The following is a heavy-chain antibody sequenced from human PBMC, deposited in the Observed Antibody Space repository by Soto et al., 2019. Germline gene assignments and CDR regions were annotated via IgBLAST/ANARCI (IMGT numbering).Heavy chain of an antibody. D-gene: IGHD3-16*01. Sequence: ASEKVSCKASGYTFTSYGISWVRQAPGQGLEWMGWISAYNGNTNYAQKLQGRVTMTTDTSTSTAYMELRSLRSDDTAVYYCARDGFGVNYYYYGMDVWGQGTTVTVSS. V-gene: IGHV1-18*01. CDR3: ARDGFGVNYYYYGMDV. CDR2: ISAYNGNT. CDR1: GYTFTSYG. J-gene: IGHJ6*02.